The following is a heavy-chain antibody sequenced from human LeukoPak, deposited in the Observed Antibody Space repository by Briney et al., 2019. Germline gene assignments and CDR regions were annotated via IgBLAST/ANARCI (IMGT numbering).Heavy chain of an antibody. D-gene: IGHD1-26*01. V-gene: IGHV4-4*07. CDR1: RGSISSDN. CDR2: IYTSGST. J-gene: IGHJ5*02. Sequence: PSGTLSLTSTVSRGSISSDNGCWIRDPAGKGLEWIGRIYTSGSTNYNPSLKSRVTMSVETSKNQFSLKLSSVTAADTAVYYCARVDIVGATMWFDPWGQGTLVTVSS. CDR3: ARVDIVGATMWFDP.